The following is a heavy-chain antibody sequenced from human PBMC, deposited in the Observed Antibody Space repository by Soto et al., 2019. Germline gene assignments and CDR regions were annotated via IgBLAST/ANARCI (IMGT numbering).Heavy chain of an antibody. Sequence: QVQLVQCGAEVKKPGSSVKVSCKASGGTFSSYAISWVRQAPGQGLEWMGGIIPIVGTANYAQKLQGRVTITTDESTSTAYMDLSSLSYEDTAVYYCARGRTELMVYVNFDYWSQGTLVTVSS. J-gene: IGHJ4*02. D-gene: IGHD2-8*01. V-gene: IGHV1-69*01. CDR3: ARGRTELMVYVNFDY. CDR1: GGTFSSYA. CDR2: IIPIVGTA.